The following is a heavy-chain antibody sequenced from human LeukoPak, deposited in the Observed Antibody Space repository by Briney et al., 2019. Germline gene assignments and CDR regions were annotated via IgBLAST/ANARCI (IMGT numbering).Heavy chain of an antibody. CDR1: GGSISSSNW. J-gene: IGHJ4*02. CDR2: MYYSGNT. CDR3: ASGADSSNYFLYY. Sequence: SETLSLTCAVSGGSISSSNWCSWVRQPPGKGLEWFGYMYYSGNTNYHPSLKSRVAISVDTSKNQFSLRLSSVTAADTAVYYCASGADSSNYFLYYWGQGILVTVSS. V-gene: IGHV4-4*02. D-gene: IGHD3-22*01.